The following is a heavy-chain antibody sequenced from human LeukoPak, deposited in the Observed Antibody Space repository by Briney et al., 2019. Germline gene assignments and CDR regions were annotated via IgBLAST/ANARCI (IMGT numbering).Heavy chain of an antibody. CDR2: VYYNGDT. Sequence: SETLSLTCTVSGDSISSSSFYWGWIRQPPGKGLEWIGSVYYNGDTYYNPSLKRRVTISIDTSKNQFSLKVTSVTAADAAVYYCAGRSGSWLSAFDIWGQGTVVTVSS. D-gene: IGHD3-10*01. CDR1: GDSISSSSFY. J-gene: IGHJ3*02. CDR3: AGRSGSWLSAFDI. V-gene: IGHV4-39*01.